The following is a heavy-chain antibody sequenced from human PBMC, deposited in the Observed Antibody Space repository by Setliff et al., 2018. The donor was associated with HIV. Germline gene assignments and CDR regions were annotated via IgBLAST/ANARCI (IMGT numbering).Heavy chain of an antibody. V-gene: IGHV4-28*01. CDR2: IYKGGST. J-gene: IGHJ2*01. CDR3: ARSALWFGEADWYFDL. D-gene: IGHD3-10*01. Sequence: SETLSLTCAVSGYSVSSSYWWGWIRQPPGKGLEWIGWIGYIYKGGSTYYNPSLKSRVTMSVDTSKNHFSLKLRSVTAVDTAVYYCARSALWFGEADWYFDLWGRVALVTVSS. CDR1: GYSVSSSYW.